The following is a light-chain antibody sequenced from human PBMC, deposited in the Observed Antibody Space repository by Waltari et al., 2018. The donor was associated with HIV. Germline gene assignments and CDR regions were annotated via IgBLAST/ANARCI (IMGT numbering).Light chain of an antibody. J-gene: IGKJ3*01. CDR3: HQYGNSPFT. CDR2: GVS. CDR1: RSVSSNY. V-gene: IGKV3-20*01. Sequence: EIVLTQSPGTLSLSPGERATLSCSASRSVSSNYLAWYQQKPGQAPRLLIYGVSIRASGSPDRFGGSGSGTDFNHTITRLEPEDIAVYYCHQYGNSPFTFGLGTRVDLK.